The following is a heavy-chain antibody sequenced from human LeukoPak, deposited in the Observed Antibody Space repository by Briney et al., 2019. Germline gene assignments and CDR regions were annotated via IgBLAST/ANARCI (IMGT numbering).Heavy chain of an antibody. J-gene: IGHJ4*02. V-gene: IGHV1-69*04. D-gene: IGHD6-19*01. CDR1: GGTFSSYA. CDR2: IIPTLGIA. Sequence: ASVKVSCKASGGTFSSYAISWVRQAPGQGLEWMGRIIPTLGIANYAQKFQGRVTITADKSTSTAYMELSSLRSEDTAVYYCARPYSSGWAFDYWGQGTLVTVSS. CDR3: ARPYSSGWAFDY.